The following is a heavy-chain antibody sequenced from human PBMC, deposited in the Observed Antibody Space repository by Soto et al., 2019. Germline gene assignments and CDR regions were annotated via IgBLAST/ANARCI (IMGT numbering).Heavy chain of an antibody. CDR1: GFTFSDYY. V-gene: IGHV3-11*01. CDR3: AREPSNWNYCFDY. CDR2: ISSSGTTI. Sequence: QVQLVESGGGLVKPGGSLRLSCAASGFTFSDYYMSWIRQAPGKGLEWVSYISSSGTTIFYADSLRGRFTISRDNAKKSLYLQMNSLRGEDTAVYYCAREPSNWNYCFDYWGQGTLATVSS. D-gene: IGHD1-7*01. J-gene: IGHJ4*02.